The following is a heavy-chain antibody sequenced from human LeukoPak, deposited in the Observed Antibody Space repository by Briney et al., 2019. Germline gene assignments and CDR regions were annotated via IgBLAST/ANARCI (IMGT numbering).Heavy chain of an antibody. D-gene: IGHD4-17*01. Sequence: SETLSLTCTVSGGSITSYYWSWIRQPPGKGLEWIGYIYYSGTTSYNPSLKSRVTISVDTSKNQFSLKLSSVTATDTAVYYCARSPTGATVTTQLFDYWGQGTLVTVSS. V-gene: IGHV4-59*08. CDR1: GGSITSYY. J-gene: IGHJ4*02. CDR3: ARSPTGATVTTQLFDY. CDR2: IYYSGTT.